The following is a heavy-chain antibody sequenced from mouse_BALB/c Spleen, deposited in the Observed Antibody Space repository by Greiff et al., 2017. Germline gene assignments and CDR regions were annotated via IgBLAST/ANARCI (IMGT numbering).Heavy chain of an antibody. Sequence: VKLVESGPGLVAPSQSLSITCTVSGFSLTSYGVHWVRQPPGKGLEWLGVIWAGGSTNYNSALMSRLSISKDNSKSQVFLKMNSLQTDDTAMYYCAREGYDYDVGFAYWGQGTLVTVSA. J-gene: IGHJ3*01. CDR2: IWAGGST. V-gene: IGHV2-9*02. CDR1: GFSLTSYG. D-gene: IGHD2-4*01. CDR3: AREGYDYDVGFAY.